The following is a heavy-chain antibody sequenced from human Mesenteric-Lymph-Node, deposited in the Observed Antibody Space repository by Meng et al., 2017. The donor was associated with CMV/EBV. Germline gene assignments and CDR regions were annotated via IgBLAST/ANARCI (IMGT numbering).Heavy chain of an antibody. V-gene: IGHV2-70*20. CDR2: IDWDDDK. J-gene: IGHJ6*02. D-gene: IGHD6-6*01. CDR1: GFSLSTSGMC. Sequence: SGPTLVKPTQTLTLTCTFSGFSLSTSGMCVSWVRQPPGKALEWLALIDWDDDKYYSTSLKTRLTISKDTSKNQVVLTMTNMDPVDTATYYCARIRSWQLEYYYYGMDVWGQGTTVTVSS. CDR3: ARIRSWQLEYYYYGMDV.